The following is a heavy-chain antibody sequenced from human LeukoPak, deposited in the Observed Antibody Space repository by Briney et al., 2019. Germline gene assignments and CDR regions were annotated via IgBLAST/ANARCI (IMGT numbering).Heavy chain of an antibody. V-gene: IGHV3-23*01. CDR3: AKGPNFWLTPIAFAI. D-gene: IGHD3-3*01. CDR2: ISGSGGST. CDR1: GFTFNTYA. J-gene: IGHJ3*02. Sequence: GGSLRLSCAASGFTFNTYAMSWVRQAPGKGLEWVSGISGSGGSTYYADSVKGRFAISRDNSKNTLSLQMNSLRAEDTAVYYCAKGPNFWLTPIAFAIWGQGTMVTVSS.